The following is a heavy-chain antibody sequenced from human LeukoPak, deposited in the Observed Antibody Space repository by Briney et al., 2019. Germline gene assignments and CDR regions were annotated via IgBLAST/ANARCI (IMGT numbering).Heavy chain of an antibody. CDR1: GFTFSSYS. CDR3: ARDLGDNGDYILDY. J-gene: IGHJ4*02. D-gene: IGHD4-17*01. V-gene: IGHV3-21*01. Sequence: GGSLRLSSAASGFTFSSYSMIWVRQAPGKGLEWVSSISSSSYIYYADSVKGRFTISRDNAKNSLYLQMNSLRAEDTAVYYCARDLGDNGDYILDYWGQGTLVTVSS. CDR2: ISSSSYI.